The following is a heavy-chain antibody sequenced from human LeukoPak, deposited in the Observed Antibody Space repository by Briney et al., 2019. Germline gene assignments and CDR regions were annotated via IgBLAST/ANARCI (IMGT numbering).Heavy chain of an antibody. CDR2: IYHSGST. Sequence: PSETLSLTCTVSGYSISSGYYWGWIRQPPGKGLEWIGSIYHSGSTYYNPSLKSRVTISVDTSKNQFSLKLSSVTAADTAVYYCARVYGDYLRAYYYYYYMDVWGKGTTVTVSS. V-gene: IGHV4-38-2*02. CDR3: ARVYGDYLRAYYYYYYMDV. CDR1: GYSISSGYY. D-gene: IGHD4-17*01. J-gene: IGHJ6*03.